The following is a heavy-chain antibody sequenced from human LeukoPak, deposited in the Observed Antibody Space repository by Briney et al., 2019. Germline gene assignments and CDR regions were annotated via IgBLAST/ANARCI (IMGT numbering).Heavy chain of an antibody. J-gene: IGHJ3*02. V-gene: IGHV1-18*01. CDR1: GYTFTSYD. Sequence: ASVKVSCKASGYTFTSYDISWVRQAPGQGLEWMGWISAYNGNTNYAQKLQGRVTMTTDTSTNTAYMGLRSLRSDDTAVYYCARTHDILTGWFDIWGQGTMVTVSS. CDR2: ISAYNGNT. CDR3: ARTHDILTGWFDI. D-gene: IGHD3-9*01.